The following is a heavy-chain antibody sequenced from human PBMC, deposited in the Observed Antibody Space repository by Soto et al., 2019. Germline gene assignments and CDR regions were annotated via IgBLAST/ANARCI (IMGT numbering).Heavy chain of an antibody. CDR2: ISYDGSNK. CDR1: GFTFNTYG. CDR3: AKDIVRYTYGACDY. D-gene: IGHD5-18*01. Sequence: QVQLVESGGAVVQPGKSLRLSCAASGFTFNTYGMYWVRQAPGKGLEWVAAISYDGSNKYHADSVKGRFTISRDNSKNTIYLQMNSLRVEATAVYYCAKDIVRYTYGACDYWGQGALVTVSS. J-gene: IGHJ4*02. V-gene: IGHV3-30*18.